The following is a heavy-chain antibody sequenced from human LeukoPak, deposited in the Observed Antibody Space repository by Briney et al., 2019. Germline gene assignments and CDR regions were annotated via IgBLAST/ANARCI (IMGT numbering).Heavy chain of an antibody. Sequence: ASVNVSCKASGYTFTSYGISWVRRAPGQGLEWMGWISAYNGNTNYAQKLQGRVTMTTDTSTSTAYMELRSLRSDDTAVYYCARGASSAAYEPQHYWGQGTLVTVSS. D-gene: IGHD2-2*01. CDR2: ISAYNGNT. CDR3: ARGASSAAYEPQHY. J-gene: IGHJ4*02. V-gene: IGHV1-18*01. CDR1: GYTFTSYG.